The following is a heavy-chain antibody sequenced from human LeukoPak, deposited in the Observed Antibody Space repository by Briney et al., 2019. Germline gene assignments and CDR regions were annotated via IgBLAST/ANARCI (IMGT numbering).Heavy chain of an antibody. CDR3: AKQNNGYSTFDY. Sequence: PGGSLRLSCAASGFTFSDNYMSWIRQAPGKGLEWVALISYDGSDRYYADSVKGRFTISRDNSKNTLYLQMNSLRAEDTAVYYCAKQNNGYSTFDYWGQGTLVTVSS. J-gene: IGHJ4*02. D-gene: IGHD5-12*01. CDR1: GFTFSDNY. CDR2: ISYDGSDR. V-gene: IGHV3-30*18.